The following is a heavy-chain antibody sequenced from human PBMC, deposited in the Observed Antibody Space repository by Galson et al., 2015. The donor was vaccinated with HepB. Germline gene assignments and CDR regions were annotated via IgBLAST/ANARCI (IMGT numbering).Heavy chain of an antibody. CDR3: ARDPGYSLDY. J-gene: IGHJ4*02. D-gene: IGHD5-18*01. V-gene: IGHV6-1*01. CDR2: THYRSKWYI. Sequence: CAISGDSVSNNSPAWNWIRQSPSRGLEWLGRTHYRSKWYIDYAESVKSRITINRDTSKNQFSLQLNSVTPDDTGVYYCARDPGYSLDYWGQGTQVTVSS. CDR1: GDSVSNNSPA.